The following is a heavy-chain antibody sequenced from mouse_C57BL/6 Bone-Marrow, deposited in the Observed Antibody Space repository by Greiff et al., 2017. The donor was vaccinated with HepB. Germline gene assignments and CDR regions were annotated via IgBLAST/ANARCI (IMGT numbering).Heavy chain of an antibody. CDR3: GVSPWFAY. V-gene: IGHV1-85*01. Sequence: QVQLKQSGPELVKPGASVKLSCKASGYTFTSYDINWVKQRPGQGLEWIGWIYPRDGSTKYNEKFKGKATLTVDTSSSTAYMELHSLTSEDSAVYFCGVSPWFAYWGQGTLVTVSA. CDR1: GYTFTSYD. D-gene: IGHD6-2*01. CDR2: IYPRDGST. J-gene: IGHJ3*01.